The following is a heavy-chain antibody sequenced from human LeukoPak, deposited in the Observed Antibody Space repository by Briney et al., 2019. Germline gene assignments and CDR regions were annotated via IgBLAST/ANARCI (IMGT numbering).Heavy chain of an antibody. CDR3: AELGITMIGGV. D-gene: IGHD3-10*02. Sequence: GGSLRLSCAASGFIFSDYEMNWVRQAPGKGLEWISYITSSGNKIHYADSVKGRFTISRDNAKNSLYLQMNSLRAEDTAVYYCAELGITMIGGVWGKGTTVTISS. V-gene: IGHV3-48*03. CDR2: ITSSGNKI. J-gene: IGHJ6*04. CDR1: GFIFSDYE.